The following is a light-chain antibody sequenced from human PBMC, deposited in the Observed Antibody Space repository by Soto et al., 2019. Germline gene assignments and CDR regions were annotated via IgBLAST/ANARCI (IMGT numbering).Light chain of an antibody. CDR1: QTIRNY. Sequence: DIQMTQSPSPLSASVGDRVTITCRASQTIRNYLNWYQQKPGEAPKLLIDAASRLQSGGPSRFSGSGSGTDFTLTISSLQPEDFATYYCQQSYSTTQTFGQGTKVDIK. CDR3: QQSYSTTQT. J-gene: IGKJ1*01. V-gene: IGKV1-39*01. CDR2: AAS.